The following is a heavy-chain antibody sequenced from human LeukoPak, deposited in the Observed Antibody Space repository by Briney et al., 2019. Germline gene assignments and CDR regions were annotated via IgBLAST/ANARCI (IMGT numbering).Heavy chain of an antibody. J-gene: IGHJ4*02. Sequence: PGESLQISCQGSGSPFTSYWISWVRQVPGKGLEWMGRIDPSDSYTNYSPSFQGHVTSSADKSISTAYLQWSSLKASDTAMYYCARQSGQQLEYGYWGQGTLVTVSS. V-gene: IGHV5-10-1*01. CDR1: GSPFTSYW. CDR2: IDPSDSYT. CDR3: ARQSGQQLEYGY. D-gene: IGHD6-13*01.